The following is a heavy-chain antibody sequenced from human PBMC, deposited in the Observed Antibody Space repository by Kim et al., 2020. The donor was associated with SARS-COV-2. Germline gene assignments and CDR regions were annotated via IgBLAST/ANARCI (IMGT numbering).Heavy chain of an antibody. CDR1: GYTFTDYY. CDR2: INPNTGGT. V-gene: IGHV1-2*02. J-gene: IGHJ4*02. CDR3: ARDLKKTHYYDTASAYPDS. Sequence: ASVKVSCRASGYTFTDYYIHWVRQAPGQGLEWMGWINPNTGGTNYAQSFQDRVTMTRDTSISTAYMELSGLRCDDTAVFYCARDLKKTHYYDTASAYPDSWGQGTRVTVSS. D-gene: IGHD3-22*01.